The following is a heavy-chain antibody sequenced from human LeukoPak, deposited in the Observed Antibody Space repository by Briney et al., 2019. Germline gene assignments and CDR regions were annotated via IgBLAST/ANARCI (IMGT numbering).Heavy chain of an antibody. Sequence: ASVKVSCKASGYAFTDYYMFWARQAPGQGLESMGWINPNSGGTNYAQKFQGRVTMTRDTSMSTAYMELSRLTSDDTAVYYCARQVFSSYVFDYWGQGALVTVSS. CDR3: ARQVFSSYVFDY. J-gene: IGHJ4*02. CDR2: INPNSGGT. CDR1: GYAFTDYY. D-gene: IGHD6-6*01. V-gene: IGHV1-2*02.